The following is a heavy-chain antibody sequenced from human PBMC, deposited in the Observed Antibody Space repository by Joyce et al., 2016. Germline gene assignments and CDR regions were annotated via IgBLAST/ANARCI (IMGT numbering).Heavy chain of an antibody. CDR3: ARPYCGGGTCLDY. CDR2: IKSDGGSK. V-gene: IGHV3-74*01. Sequence: EVQLVESGGGLVQPGGSLRLSCAASGFTFSSSWMQWVRQAPGKGLVWVAGIKSDGGSKYYADSVRGRFTVSRDNAKNTLYLQMTSLRAEDTAVYYCARPYCGGGTCLDYWGQGTLVTVSS. D-gene: IGHD2-15*01. CDR1: GFTFSSSW. J-gene: IGHJ4*02.